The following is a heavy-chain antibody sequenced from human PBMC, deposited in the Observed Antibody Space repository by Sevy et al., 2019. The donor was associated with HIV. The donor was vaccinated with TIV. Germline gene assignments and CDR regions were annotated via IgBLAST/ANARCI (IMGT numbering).Heavy chain of an antibody. CDR1: GFSFSSFW. J-gene: IGHJ5*02. CDR2: IKEDGSEK. D-gene: IGHD3-9*01. CDR3: PRLTIDGHSAKWFDP. Sequence: GGSLRLSCAVSGFSFSSFWMSWVRQAPGKGLEWVADIKEDGSEKNYVDSVKGRFSISRDNAENSLYLQMSNVRVDDTAVYYCPRLTIDGHSAKWFDPWGQGTLVTVSS. V-gene: IGHV3-7*01.